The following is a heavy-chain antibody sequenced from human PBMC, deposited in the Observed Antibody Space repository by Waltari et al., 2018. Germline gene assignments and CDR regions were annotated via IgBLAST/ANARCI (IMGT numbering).Heavy chain of an antibody. CDR2: ISSNGAYT. V-gene: IGHV3-21*02. D-gene: IGHD7-27*01. CDR3: ATGGWGFYLGY. CDR1: GFSFSDYS. Sequence: EVQLVESGGGLVKPGGSLRLSCAASGFSFSDYSMNWVRQAPGRGLEWVSSISSNGAYTHYADSVKGRFTISRDNAKNSLFLQMNSPRAEDTAMYYCATGGWGFYLGYWGQGTVVTVSS. J-gene: IGHJ4*02.